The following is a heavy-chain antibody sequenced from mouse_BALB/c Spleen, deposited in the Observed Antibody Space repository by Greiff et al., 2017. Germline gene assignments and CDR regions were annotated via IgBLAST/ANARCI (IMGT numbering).Heavy chain of an antibody. J-gene: IGHJ2*01. D-gene: IGHD2-1*01. CDR3: ARDQGYGNHYFDY. CDR1: GFTFSDYY. Sequence: EVQRVESGGGLVKPGGSLKLSCAASGFTFSDYYMYWVRQTPEKRLEWVATISDGGSYTYYPDSVKGRFTISRDNAKNNLYLQMSSLKSEDTAMYYCARDQGYGNHYFDYWGQGTTLTVSS. V-gene: IGHV5-4*02. CDR2: ISDGGSYT.